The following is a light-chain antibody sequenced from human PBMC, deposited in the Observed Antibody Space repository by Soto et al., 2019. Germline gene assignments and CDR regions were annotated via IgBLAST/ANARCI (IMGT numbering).Light chain of an antibody. J-gene: IGLJ1*01. CDR2: DVS. CDR1: SSDVGGYNY. CDR3: SSYTSSSTLDV. Sequence: QSALTQPASVSRSPGQSITISCTGTSSDVGGYNYVSWYQQHPGKAPKLMIYDVSNRPSGVSNRFSGSKSGNTASLTISGLQAEDEADYYCSSYTSSSTLDVFGTGTKVTVL. V-gene: IGLV2-14*01.